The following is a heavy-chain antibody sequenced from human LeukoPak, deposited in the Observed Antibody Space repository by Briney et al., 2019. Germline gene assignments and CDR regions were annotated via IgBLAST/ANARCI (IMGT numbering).Heavy chain of an antibody. Sequence: ASVKVSCKASGYTFTGHNMHWVRQAPGQGLEWMGWINPNSGDTNYAQKFQGRVTMTRDTSISTAYMELSSLTSDDTAVYYCARDLGTGSNYDYYYMDVWGKGTTVTVSS. CDR2: INPNSGDT. D-gene: IGHD4-11*01. CDR1: GYTFTGHN. J-gene: IGHJ6*03. CDR3: ARDLGTGSNYDYYYMDV. V-gene: IGHV1-2*02.